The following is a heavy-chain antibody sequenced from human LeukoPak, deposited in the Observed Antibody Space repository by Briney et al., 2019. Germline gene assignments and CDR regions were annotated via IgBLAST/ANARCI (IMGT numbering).Heavy chain of an antibody. D-gene: IGHD3-10*01. V-gene: IGHV4-39*07. CDR2: IYYSGST. CDR3: ARDQYYGSGSYFYYYYYMDV. Sequence: SETLSLTCAVFGDSITSGGYYWGWIRQPPGKGLEWIGSIYYSGSTYYNPSLKSRVTISVDTSKNQFSLKLSSVTAADTAVYYCARDQYYGSGSYFYYYYYMDVWGKGTTVTVSS. J-gene: IGHJ6*03. CDR1: GDSITSGGYY.